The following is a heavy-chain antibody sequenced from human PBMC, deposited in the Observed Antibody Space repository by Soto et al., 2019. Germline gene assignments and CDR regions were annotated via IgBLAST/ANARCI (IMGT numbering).Heavy chain of an antibody. Sequence: QVQLVESGGGVVQPGRSLRLSCAASGFTFSSYAMHWVRQAPGKGLEWVAVISYDGSNKYYADSVKGRFTISRDNSKNPLYLQMNSLRAEDTAVYYCAGGGPDYWGQGTLVTVSS. D-gene: IGHD3-16*01. V-gene: IGHV3-30-3*01. CDR1: GFTFSSYA. CDR3: AGGGPDY. CDR2: ISYDGSNK. J-gene: IGHJ4*02.